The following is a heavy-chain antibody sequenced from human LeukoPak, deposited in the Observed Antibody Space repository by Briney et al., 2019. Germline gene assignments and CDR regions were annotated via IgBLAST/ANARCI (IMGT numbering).Heavy chain of an antibody. Sequence: GGSLRLSCAASGFTFDDYGMSWVRQAPGKGLEWVSGINWNGGSTGYADSVKGRFTISRDSAENILYLQMNSLRVEDTAVYFCAKAGTVDGGSDYWGQGTLVTVSS. CDR2: INWNGGST. CDR3: AKAGTVDGGSDY. D-gene: IGHD1-1*01. V-gene: IGHV3-20*04. CDR1: GFTFDDYG. J-gene: IGHJ4*02.